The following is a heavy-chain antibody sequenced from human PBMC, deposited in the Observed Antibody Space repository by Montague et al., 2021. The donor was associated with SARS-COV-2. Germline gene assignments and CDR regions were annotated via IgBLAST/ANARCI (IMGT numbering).Heavy chain of an antibody. CDR1: GASFSGYY. V-gene: IGHV4-34*12. D-gene: IGHD3-10*01. Sequence: SETLSLTCQVYGASFSGYYWGWIRQSPGKGLEWIGEVIHSGTTXXXPSXXXRVTISIDSSNDRFSLRLTPLTAADTGVYYCASGEYFYYGSGNYYRSALDDWGQGTMVTVSS. J-gene: IGHJ6*02. CDR2: VIHSGTT. CDR3: ASGEYFYYGSGNYYRSALDD.